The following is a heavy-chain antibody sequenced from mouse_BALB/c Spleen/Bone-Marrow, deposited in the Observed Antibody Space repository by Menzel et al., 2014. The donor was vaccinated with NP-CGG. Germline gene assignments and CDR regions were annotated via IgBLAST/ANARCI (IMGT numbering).Heavy chain of an antibody. D-gene: IGHD2-3*01. J-gene: IGHJ3*01. CDR2: INPESNTI. CDR1: GFDFSRYW. Sequence: VQLQQSGGGLVQPGGSLKLSCAASGFDFSRYWMSWVRQAPGKGLQWIGEINPESNTINYTPSLKDKFIISRDNAKNTLYLQMSKVRSEDTALYCCARLGYYGWFAYWGQGTLVTVSA. CDR3: ARLGYYGWFAY. V-gene: IGHV4-1*02.